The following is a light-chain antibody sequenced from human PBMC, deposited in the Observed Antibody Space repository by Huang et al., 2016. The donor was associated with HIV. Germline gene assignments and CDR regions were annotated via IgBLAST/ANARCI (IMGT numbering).Light chain of an antibody. Sequence: DIQMTQSPSSLSASVGDRVTLTCRASQSISSYLNWYQVKPGKAPKLLIYAASTLQSGVPSRFSCSGSETDFTLTISSLQPEDFATYYCQQSYSTPRTFGQGTDLEIK. CDR3: QQSYSTPRT. CDR2: AAS. V-gene: IGKV1-39*01. CDR1: QSISSY. J-gene: IGKJ2*01.